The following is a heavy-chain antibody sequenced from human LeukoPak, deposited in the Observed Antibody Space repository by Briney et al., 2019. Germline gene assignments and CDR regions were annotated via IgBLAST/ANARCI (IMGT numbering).Heavy chain of an antibody. V-gene: IGHV4-34*01. J-gene: IGHJ4*02. CDR1: SESFSDYY. D-gene: IGHD3-10*01. CDR3: ARVTGYSDPSTRFGLDY. Sequence: SETLSLTCAVYSESFSDYYWTWIRQPPGRGLEWIGEINHSGSTSYNPSLTSRVTISIDTSKKQFSMKLTSVIAADTAVYYCARVTGYSDPSTRFGLDYWGQGTLVTVSS. CDR2: INHSGST.